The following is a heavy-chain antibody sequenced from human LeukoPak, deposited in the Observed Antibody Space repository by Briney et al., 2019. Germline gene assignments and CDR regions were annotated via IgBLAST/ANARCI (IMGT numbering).Heavy chain of an antibody. D-gene: IGHD6-13*01. CDR3: AKNKLPSSSWFDY. Sequence: GGSLRHSCAASGFTFSSYAMSWVRQAPGKGLEWVSAISGSGGSTYYADSVKGRFTISRDNSKNTLYLQMNSLRAEDTAVYYCAKNKLPSSSWFDYWGQGTLVTVSS. CDR1: GFTFSSYA. J-gene: IGHJ4*02. CDR2: ISGSGGST. V-gene: IGHV3-23*01.